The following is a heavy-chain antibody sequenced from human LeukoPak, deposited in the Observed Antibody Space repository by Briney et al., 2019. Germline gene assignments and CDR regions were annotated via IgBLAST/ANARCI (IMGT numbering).Heavy chain of an antibody. CDR3: VKGCTSCSIIGDYYYYYMDV. Sequence: GGSLRLPYAASGLTFSSYATIWASHAPGRGLEWVSAISGSGGSTYYADSAKGRFPIPRDNPQNTLHLQMDRLRAEDRAVYDCVKGCTSCSIIGDYYYYYMDVWGKGTTVTVSS. CDR1: GLTFSSYA. J-gene: IGHJ6*03. CDR2: ISGSGGST. D-gene: IGHD2-2*01. V-gene: IGHV3-23*01.